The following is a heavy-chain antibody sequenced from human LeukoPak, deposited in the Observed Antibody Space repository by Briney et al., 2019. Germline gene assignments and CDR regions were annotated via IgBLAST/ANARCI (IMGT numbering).Heavy chain of an antibody. D-gene: IGHD6-13*01. Sequence: SETLSLTCGVSGGSISTTNWWTWVRQPPGKGLEWIGEVHLSGRTHYNPSLKSRVTISVDTSKNQFSLKLSSVTAADTAVYYCARGHSSDYWGQGTLVTVSS. CDR2: VHLSGRT. J-gene: IGHJ4*02. CDR3: ARGHSSDY. CDR1: GGSISTTNW. V-gene: IGHV4-4*02.